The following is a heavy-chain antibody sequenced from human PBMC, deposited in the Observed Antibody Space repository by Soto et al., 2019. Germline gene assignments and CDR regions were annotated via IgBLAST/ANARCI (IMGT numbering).Heavy chain of an antibody. D-gene: IGHD5-18*01. CDR1: GFTFSSYS. Sequence: EVQLVESGGGLVKPGGSLRLSCAASGFTFSSYSMNWVRQAPGKGLEWVSSISSSSSYIYYADSVKGRFTISRDNAKNSLYLKMNSLRAADTAVYYCARDQPGYSYGYWLGDWGQGTLVTVSS. V-gene: IGHV3-21*01. CDR3: ARDQPGYSYGYWLGD. J-gene: IGHJ5*02. CDR2: ISSSSSYI.